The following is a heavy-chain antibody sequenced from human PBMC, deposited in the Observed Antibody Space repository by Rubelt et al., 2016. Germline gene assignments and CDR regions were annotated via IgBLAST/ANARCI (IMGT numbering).Heavy chain of an antibody. J-gene: IGHJ4*02. CDR1: GGSISSGGFY. D-gene: IGHD3-22*01. CDR3: ARRRYDTIDY. CDR2: IYYSGST. Sequence: QVQLQESGPGLVTPSETLSLSCTVSGGSISSGGFYWSWVRQHSGKGLEWIGSIYYSGSTYYNPSLKSRVTISVDTSKNQFSLKLSSVTAADTAVYYCARRRYDTIDYWGQGTLVTVSS. V-gene: IGHV4-39*01.